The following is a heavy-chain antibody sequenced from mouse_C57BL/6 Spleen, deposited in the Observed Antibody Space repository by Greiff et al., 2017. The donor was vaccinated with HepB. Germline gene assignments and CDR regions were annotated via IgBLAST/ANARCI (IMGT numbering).Heavy chain of an antibody. V-gene: IGHV1-54*01. CDR2: INPGSGGT. CDR1: GYAFTNYL. CDR3: ARGETYYGLDY. D-gene: IGHD2-10*01. J-gene: IGHJ2*01. Sequence: VQLQQSGAELVRPGTSVKVSCKASGYAFTNYLIEWVKQRPGQGLEWIGVINPGSGGTNYNEKFKGKATLTADKSSSTAYMQLSSLTSEDSAVYFCARGETYYGLDYWGQGTTLTVSS.